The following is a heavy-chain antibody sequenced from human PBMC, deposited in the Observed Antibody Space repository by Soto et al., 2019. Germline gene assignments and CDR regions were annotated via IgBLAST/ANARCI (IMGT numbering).Heavy chain of an antibody. Sequence: LSLTCIVSGESISIISYYWGWIRQPPGKGLEWIGSIYYSGRTYYNPSFKSRVTISIDTSKSQFSLKLSSVTATDTAVYYCARQRTTVVTQAYFDHWGKGALVTVSS. J-gene: IGHJ4*02. CDR2: IYYSGRT. CDR1: GESISIISYY. CDR3: ARQRTTVVTQAYFDH. V-gene: IGHV4-39*01. D-gene: IGHD2-21*02.